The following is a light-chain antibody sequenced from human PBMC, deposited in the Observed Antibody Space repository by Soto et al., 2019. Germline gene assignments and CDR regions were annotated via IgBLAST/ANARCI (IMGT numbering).Light chain of an antibody. CDR3: SSYASSSTVI. CDR2: DVS. V-gene: IGLV2-14*01. Sequence: QSVLTKPASVSGSPGQSITISCTGTSSDVGAYNYVSWYQQHPVKAPKLMIYDVSSRPSGISNRFSGSKSGNTASLTISGVQAEDEADYYCSSYASSSTVIFGGGTKLTVL. CDR1: SSDVGAYNY. J-gene: IGLJ2*01.